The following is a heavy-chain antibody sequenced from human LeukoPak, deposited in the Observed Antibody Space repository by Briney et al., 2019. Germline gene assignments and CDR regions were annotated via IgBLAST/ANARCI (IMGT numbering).Heavy chain of an antibody. J-gene: IGHJ3*02. V-gene: IGHV4-34*01. Sequence: SETLSLTCAVYGGSLNDYYWSWIRQPPGKGLEWIGEINHGGSTNYNSSLKSRVTMSVNPSKNQFSLKLTSVTAADTAVYYCARGLLYSFSRYTMLHAFDIWGQGTMVTVSS. CDR1: GGSLNDYY. CDR3: ARGLLYSFSRYTMLHAFDI. D-gene: IGHD2-2*02. CDR2: INHGGST.